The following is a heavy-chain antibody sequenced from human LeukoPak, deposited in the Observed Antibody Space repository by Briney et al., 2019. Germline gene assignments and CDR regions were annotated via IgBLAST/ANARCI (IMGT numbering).Heavy chain of an antibody. D-gene: IGHD3-22*01. CDR3: ARDRGTAMIVVVPSDY. CDR2: IYHSGST. CDR1: GYSISSGYY. Sequence: SETLSLTCTVSGYSISSGYYWGWIRQPPGKGLEWIGSIYHSGSTYYNPSLKSRVTISVDTSKNQFSLKLSSVTAADTAVYYCARDRGTAMIVVVPSDYWGQGTLVTVSS. J-gene: IGHJ4*02. V-gene: IGHV4-38-2*02.